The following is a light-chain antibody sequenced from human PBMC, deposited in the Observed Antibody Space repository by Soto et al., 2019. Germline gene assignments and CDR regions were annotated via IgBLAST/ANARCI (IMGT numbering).Light chain of an antibody. J-gene: IGLJ3*02. CDR2: GNT. CDR1: SSNIAANFD. Sequence: QSVLTQPPSVSGAPGQRVTISCTGSSSNIAANFDVHWYHQLPGTAPKLLIYGNTNRPSGVPDRFSGSKSGASASLAITGLQAEDEADYYCQSYDRSLSGWVFGGGTKLTVL. CDR3: QSYDRSLSGWV. V-gene: IGLV1-40*01.